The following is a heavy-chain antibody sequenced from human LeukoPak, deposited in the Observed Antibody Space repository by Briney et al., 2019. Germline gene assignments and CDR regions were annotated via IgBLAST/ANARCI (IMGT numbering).Heavy chain of an antibody. CDR1: AFTFSDYS. D-gene: IGHD1-26*01. V-gene: IGHV3-48*01. Sequence: GGSLRLSCAASAFTFSDYSMNWVRQAPGKGLEWVSYISGRSSTIYYADSVKGRFTISRDNAKSSMYLQMNSLRAEDTAVYYCARDRLKSGSYYFDYWGHGTLVTVSS. CDR2: ISGRSSTI. J-gene: IGHJ4*01. CDR3: ARDRLKSGSYYFDY.